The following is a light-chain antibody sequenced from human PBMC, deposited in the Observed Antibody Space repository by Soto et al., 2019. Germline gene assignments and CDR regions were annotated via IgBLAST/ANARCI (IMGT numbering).Light chain of an antibody. J-gene: IGKJ3*01. CDR1: QSVTNN. CDR2: SAS. V-gene: IGKV3-15*01. Sequence: EIVMTQSPATLSVSPGEGATLSCRASQSVTNNLAWYQQKPSQSPRLLIYSASTRATGIPARFSGSGSGTEFTLTISSLQSEDFAVYYCQQYNSWPKTFGPGTKVDIK. CDR3: QQYNSWPKT.